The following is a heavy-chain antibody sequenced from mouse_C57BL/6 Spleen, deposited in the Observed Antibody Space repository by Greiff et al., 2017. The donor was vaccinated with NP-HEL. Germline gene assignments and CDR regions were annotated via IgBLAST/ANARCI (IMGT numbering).Heavy chain of an antibody. CDR1: GYAFSSYW. J-gene: IGHJ2*01. CDR3: ARRNDYYGSSSYFDY. D-gene: IGHD1-1*01. V-gene: IGHV1-80*01. Sequence: QVQLQQSGAELVKPGASVKISCKASGYAFSSYWMNWVKQRPGKGLEWIGQIYPGDGDTNYNGKFKGKATLTADKSSSTAYMQLSSLTSEDSAVYFCARRNDYYGSSSYFDYWGQGTTLTVSS. CDR2: IYPGDGDT.